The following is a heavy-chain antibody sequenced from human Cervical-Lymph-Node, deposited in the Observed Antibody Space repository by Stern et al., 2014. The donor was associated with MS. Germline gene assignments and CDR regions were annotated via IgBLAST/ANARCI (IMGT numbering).Heavy chain of an antibody. D-gene: IGHD7-27*01. CDR3: ARGFVHGDDYFDH. J-gene: IGHJ4*02. CDR2: INAGHDDT. V-gene: IGHV1-3*01. CDR1: GYTFTHYA. Sequence: VQLVESGAEVKKPGASVRVSCKASGYTFTHYAVHWVRQAPGQSLEWMGWINAGHDDTKYSERFQGRVTINRDTSASAAYMELTNLRSEDTAVYYCARGFVHGDDYFDHWGQGTLVTVSS.